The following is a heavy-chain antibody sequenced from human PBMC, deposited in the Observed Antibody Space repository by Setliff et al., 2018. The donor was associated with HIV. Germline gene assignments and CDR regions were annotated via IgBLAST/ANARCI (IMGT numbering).Heavy chain of an antibody. CDR2: ISAYNGTA. CDR3: ATGPTMVTSKGFWFFDL. J-gene: IGHJ2*01. D-gene: IGHD4-17*01. Sequence: ASVKVSCKASGYTFTSHGISWVRQAPGQGLEWMGWISAYNGTANYAQKFQGRVTITADESTSTAYMELTGLRSEDTAVYYCATGPTMVTSKGFWFFDLWGRGTLVTVSS. CDR1: GYTFTSHG. V-gene: IGHV1-18*01.